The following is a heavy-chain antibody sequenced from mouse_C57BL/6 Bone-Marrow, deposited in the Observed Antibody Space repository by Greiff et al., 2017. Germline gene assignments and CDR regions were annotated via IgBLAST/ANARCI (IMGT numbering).Heavy chain of an antibody. J-gene: IGHJ3*01. Sequence: EVQLQQSGPELVKPGASVKISCKASGYSFTDYNMNWVKQSNGKSLEWIGVINPNYGTTSYNQKFKGKATLTVDQSSSTAYMQLNSLTSEDSAVYYWAPHYYGSSYGFAYWGQGTLVTVSA. V-gene: IGHV1-39*01. D-gene: IGHD1-1*01. CDR1: GYSFTDYN. CDR2: INPNYGTT. CDR3: APHYYGSSYGFAY.